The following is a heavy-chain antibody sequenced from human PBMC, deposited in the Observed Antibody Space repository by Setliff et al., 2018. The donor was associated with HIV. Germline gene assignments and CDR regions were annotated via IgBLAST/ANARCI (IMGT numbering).Heavy chain of an antibody. CDR1: GLTVSTYS. D-gene: IGHD3-22*01. Sequence: GGSLRLSCLVSGLTVSTYSLNWARQAPGKRPEYVAALSRGGDNTKYADSVKGRFIISRNTSKNTLYLQMSSLRPDDTAIYYCVKPYTGYYYDGSVYDDFWGQGTRVTVSS. J-gene: IGHJ4*02. CDR2: LSRGGDNT. V-gene: IGHV3-64D*09. CDR3: VKPYTGYYYDGSVYDDF.